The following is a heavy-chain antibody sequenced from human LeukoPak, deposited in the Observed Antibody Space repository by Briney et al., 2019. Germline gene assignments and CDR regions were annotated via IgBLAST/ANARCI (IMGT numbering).Heavy chain of an antibody. J-gene: IGHJ4*02. V-gene: IGHV4-38-2*02. CDR2: IYHSGST. D-gene: IGHD6-19*01. CDR3: ARGAGGMYTSGWYGDY. CDR1: GYSISSGYY. Sequence: SETLSLTCTVSGYSISSGYYWGWIRQPPGKGLEWIGSIYHSGSTYYNPSLKSRVTISVDTSKNQFSLKLSSVTAADTAVYYCARGAGGMYTSGWYGDYWGQGNLVTVSS.